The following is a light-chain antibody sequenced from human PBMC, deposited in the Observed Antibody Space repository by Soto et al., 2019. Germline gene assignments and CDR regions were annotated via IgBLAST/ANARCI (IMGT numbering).Light chain of an antibody. CDR2: DAS. CDR1: QSVSSY. J-gene: IGKJ5*01. Sequence: EIVLTQSPATLSLSPGERATLSCRASQSVSSYLAWYQQKPGQAPRLLIYDASNRATGIPARFSGSGYGTDFTLTIGSLEPEDFAVYYCQQRINWPPPITCGQGTRLEIK. V-gene: IGKV3-11*01. CDR3: QQRINWPPPIT.